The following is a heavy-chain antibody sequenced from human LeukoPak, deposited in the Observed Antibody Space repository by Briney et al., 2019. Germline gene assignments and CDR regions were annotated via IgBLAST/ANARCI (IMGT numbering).Heavy chain of an antibody. D-gene: IGHD1-26*01. J-gene: IGHJ4*02. CDR2: INHSGST. Sequence: PSETLSLTCAVYGGSFSGYYWSWIRQPPGKGLEWIGEINHSGSTNYNPSLKSRVTISVDTSKNQFSLKLSSVTAADTAVYYCARYSYSGSYWGQGTLVTVSS. CDR1: GGSFSGYY. CDR3: ARYSYSGSY. V-gene: IGHV4-34*01.